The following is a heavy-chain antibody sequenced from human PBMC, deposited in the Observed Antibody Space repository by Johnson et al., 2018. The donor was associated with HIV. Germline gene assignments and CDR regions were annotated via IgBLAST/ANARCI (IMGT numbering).Heavy chain of an antibody. Sequence: VQLVESGGGVVQPGGSLRLSCAASGFIFSDYYMSWIRQAPGKGLEWVSYISSSGTIIYYANSVKGRFTISRDNSKNTLYLQMGSLRAEDMAVYYCAREGVGVNAFDIWGQGTMVTVSS. CDR3: AREGVGVNAFDI. J-gene: IGHJ3*02. D-gene: IGHD1-26*01. CDR1: GFIFSDYY. V-gene: IGHV3-64*01. CDR2: ISSSGTII.